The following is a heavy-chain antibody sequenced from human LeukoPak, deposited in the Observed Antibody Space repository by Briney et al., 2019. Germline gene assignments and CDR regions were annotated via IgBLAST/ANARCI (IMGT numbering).Heavy chain of an antibody. J-gene: IGHJ3*02. V-gene: IGHV4-59*01. CDR3: ARGGLENGYHSNDGFDI. CDR2: IYYSGST. Sequence: SETLSLTCTASGGFISGYYWSWIRQPPGKGLEWIGYIYYSGSTKYNPSLKSRVTMSVGTSSNQFSLKLSSVTAADTAVYYCARGGLENGYHSNDGFDIWGQGTMVTVSS. D-gene: IGHD3-22*01. CDR1: GGFISGYY.